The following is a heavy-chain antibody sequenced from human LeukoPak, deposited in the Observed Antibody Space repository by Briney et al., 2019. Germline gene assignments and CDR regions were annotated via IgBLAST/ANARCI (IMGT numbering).Heavy chain of an antibody. CDR1: GFPFSTYS. CDR2: ITSGSDTM. D-gene: IGHD3-16*01. CDR3: ARGRGGYGDFDY. J-gene: IGHJ4*02. Sequence: GGSLRLSCAASGFPFSTYSMNWVRQAPGKGLEWVSYITSGSDTMFYADSVKGRFTISRENAENSMYLQMNNLRAEDTAVYYCARGRGGYGDFDYWGQGTLVTVSS. V-gene: IGHV3-48*04.